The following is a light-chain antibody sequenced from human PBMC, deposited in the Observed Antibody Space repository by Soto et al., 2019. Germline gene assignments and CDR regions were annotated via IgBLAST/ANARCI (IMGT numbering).Light chain of an antibody. V-gene: IGKV3-20*01. J-gene: IGKJ2*01. CDR1: QSVSSSY. Sequence: EIVLTQSPGTLSLSPGERATLSCRASQSVSSSYLAWYQQKPGQAPRLLIYGASSRATGIPDRFSGSGSGTFFTLTISRLGPEDFAVYYCQQYGSSPRTFGQGTKLEIK. CDR3: QQYGSSPRT. CDR2: GAS.